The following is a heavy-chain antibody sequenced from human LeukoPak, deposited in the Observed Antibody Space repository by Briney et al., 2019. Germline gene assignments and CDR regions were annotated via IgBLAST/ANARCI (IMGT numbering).Heavy chain of an antibody. CDR1: GFTFSSYE. J-gene: IGHJ4*02. CDR3: AREFEWELRAPDY. V-gene: IGHV3-48*03. Sequence: GGSLRLSCAASGFTFSSYEMNWVRQAPGKGLEWVSYISSSGSTIYYADSVKGRFTISRDNAKNSLYLQMNSLRAEDTAVYYCAREFEWELRAPDYWDQGTLVTVSS. CDR2: ISSSGSTI. D-gene: IGHD1-26*01.